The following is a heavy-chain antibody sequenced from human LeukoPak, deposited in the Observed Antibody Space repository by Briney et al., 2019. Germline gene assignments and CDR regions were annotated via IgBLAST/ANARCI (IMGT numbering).Heavy chain of an antibody. CDR2: IIPIFGTA. Sequence: SVKVSCKASGGTFSSYAISWVRQAPGQGLEWMGGIIPIFGTANYAQKFQGRVTITADESTSTAYMELRSLRSDDTAVYYCARGLEWLTRRHTWFDPWGQGTLVTVSS. J-gene: IGHJ5*02. CDR3: ARGLEWLTRRHTWFDP. V-gene: IGHV1-69*13. D-gene: IGHD3-3*01. CDR1: GGTFSSYA.